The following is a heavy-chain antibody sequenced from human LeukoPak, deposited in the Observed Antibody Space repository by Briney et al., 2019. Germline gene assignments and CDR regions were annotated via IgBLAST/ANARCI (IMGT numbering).Heavy chain of an antibody. Sequence: PGGSLRLSCAASGFTFSSYSMNWVRQAPGKGLEWVSSISSSSSYIYYADSVKGRFTISRDNAKNSLYLQMNSLRAEDTAVYYCARVEAAGTGVFGYWGQGTLVTVSS. J-gene: IGHJ4*02. CDR2: ISSSSSYI. D-gene: IGHD6-13*01. CDR1: GFTFSSYS. V-gene: IGHV3-21*01. CDR3: ARVEAAGTGVFGY.